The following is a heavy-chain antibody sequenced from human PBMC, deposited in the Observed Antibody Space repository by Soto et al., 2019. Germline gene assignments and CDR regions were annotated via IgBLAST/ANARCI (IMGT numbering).Heavy chain of an antibody. D-gene: IGHD3-10*01. J-gene: IGHJ4*02. CDR3: AIEVRCSNQFDH. V-gene: IGHV1-24*01. Sequence: VAAVMISCKVSGDTLTELSIHWWRQAPGEGLEWMGGFDLEGGDTIYAQRCHGRVTITEDASSDTPYMEQSSLKSDDTAVYDSAIEVRCSNQFDHWGQGTTVTVSS. CDR1: GDTLTELS. CDR2: FDLEGGDT.